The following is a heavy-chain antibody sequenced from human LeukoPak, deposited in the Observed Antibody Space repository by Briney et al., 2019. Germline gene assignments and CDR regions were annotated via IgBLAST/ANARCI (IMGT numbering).Heavy chain of an antibody. Sequence: GGSLRLSCAASGLTFSSHGMSWVRQAPGKGLEWVSTISGSGDNTYYADSVKGRFTISRDNSKNTLYLQMNSLRAEDTAVYYCARVTYGSGTYGAFDYWGQGTLVTVSS. CDR3: ARVTYGSGTYGAFDY. CDR2: ISGSGDNT. CDR1: GLTFSSHG. V-gene: IGHV3-23*01. J-gene: IGHJ4*02. D-gene: IGHD3-10*01.